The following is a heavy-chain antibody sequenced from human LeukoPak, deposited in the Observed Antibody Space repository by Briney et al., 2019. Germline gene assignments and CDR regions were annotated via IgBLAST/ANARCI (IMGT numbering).Heavy chain of an antibody. CDR3: AKTVGDDAFDI. V-gene: IGHV3-21*04. CDR2: ISSSSSYI. Sequence: PGGSLRLSCAASGFTFSSYSMNWVRQAPGKGLEWVSSISSSSSYIYYADSVKGRFTISRDNAKNSLYLQMNSLRAEDTALYYCAKTVGDDAFDIWGQGTMVTVSS. CDR1: GFTFSSYS. D-gene: IGHD1-26*01. J-gene: IGHJ3*02.